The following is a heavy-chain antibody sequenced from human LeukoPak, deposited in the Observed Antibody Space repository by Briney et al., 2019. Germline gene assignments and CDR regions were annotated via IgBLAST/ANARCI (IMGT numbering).Heavy chain of an antibody. CDR3: AKDRGRRGITMRSDAFDI. V-gene: IGHV3-23*01. CDR1: GFTFSSYA. Sequence: GGSLRLSCAASGFTFSSYAMSWVRQAPGKGLEWVSAISGSGGSTYYADSVKGRFTISRDNSKNTLYLQMNSLRAEDTAVYYCAKDRGRRGITMRSDAFDIWGQGTMVTVSS. CDR2: ISGSGGST. J-gene: IGHJ3*02. D-gene: IGHD3-22*01.